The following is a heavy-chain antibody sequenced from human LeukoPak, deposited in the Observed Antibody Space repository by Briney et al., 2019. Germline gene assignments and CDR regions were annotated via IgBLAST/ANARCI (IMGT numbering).Heavy chain of an antibody. J-gene: IGHJ3*02. D-gene: IGHD4-23*01. Sequence: GASVKVSCKASGYTSTSYDINWVRQAPGQGLEWMGWISAYNGNTDYAQNLQGRVTMTTDTSTSTAYMELRSLRSDDTAVYYCATDGGIDAFDIWGQGTMVTVSS. CDR1: GYTSTSYD. CDR3: ATDGGIDAFDI. V-gene: IGHV1-18*01. CDR2: ISAYNGNT.